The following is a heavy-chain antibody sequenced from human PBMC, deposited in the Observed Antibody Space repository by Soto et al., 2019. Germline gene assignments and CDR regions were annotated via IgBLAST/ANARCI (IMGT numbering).Heavy chain of an antibody. J-gene: IGHJ3*02. CDR3: ARQGTNGLDAFDI. D-gene: IGHD2-8*01. CDR2: IYYSGST. CDR1: GGSISSSSYY. Sequence: SETLSLTCTVSGGSISSSSYYWGWIRQPPGKGLEWIGSIYYSGSTYYNPSLKSRVTISVDTSKNQFSLKLSSVTAADTAVYYCARQGTNGLDAFDIWGQGTMVTVSS. V-gene: IGHV4-39*01.